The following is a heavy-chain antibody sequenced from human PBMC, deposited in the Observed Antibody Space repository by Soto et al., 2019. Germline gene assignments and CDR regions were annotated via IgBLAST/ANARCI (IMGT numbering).Heavy chain of an antibody. D-gene: IGHD5-18*01. J-gene: IGHJ4*02. CDR3: ARDGGYSYGPFDY. CDR1: GFTFSSYS. Sequence: PGGSLRLSCAASGFTFSSYSMNWVRQAPGKGLEWVSYISSSSSTIYYADSVKGRFTISRDNAKNSLYLQMNSLRAEDTAVYHCARDGGYSYGPFDYWGQGTXVTVSS. V-gene: IGHV3-48*01. CDR2: ISSSSSTI.